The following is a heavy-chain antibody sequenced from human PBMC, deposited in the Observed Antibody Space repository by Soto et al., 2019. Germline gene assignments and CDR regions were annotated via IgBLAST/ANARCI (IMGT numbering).Heavy chain of an antibody. CDR1: GGSISSYY. CDR3: ARVIQLPNYYYYGMDV. Sequence: PSETLSLTCTVSGGSISSYYWSWIRQPPGKGLEWIGYIYYSGSTNYNPSLKSRVTISVDTSKNQFSLKLSSVTAADTAVYYCARVIQLPNYYYYGMDVWGQGTTVTVSS. J-gene: IGHJ6*02. CDR2: IYYSGST. D-gene: IGHD5-18*01. V-gene: IGHV4-59*01.